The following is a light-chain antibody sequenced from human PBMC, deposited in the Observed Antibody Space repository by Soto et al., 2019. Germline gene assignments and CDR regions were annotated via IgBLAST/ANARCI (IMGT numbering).Light chain of an antibody. Sequence: QSALTQPASVSGSPGQSITISCTGTGSDIGRYNLVSWYQQHPGKPPKLMIYEATKRPSGVSNRFSGSKSGNTASLTISGLQAEDEADYYCSLYASTNTFMFGGGTQLTVL. CDR2: EAT. CDR3: SLYASTNTFM. CDR1: GSDIGRYNL. J-gene: IGLJ3*02. V-gene: IGLV2-23*02.